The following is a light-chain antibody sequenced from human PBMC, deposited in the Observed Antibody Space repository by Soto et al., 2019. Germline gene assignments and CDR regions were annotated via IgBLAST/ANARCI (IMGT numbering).Light chain of an antibody. CDR2: YDS. Sequence: SSELTQPPSVSVAPGKTATITCGGNNIGSKSVHWYQQKPGQAPVLVISYDSDRPSGIPGRFSGSNSGNTATLAISRAAAGNEAIYDCQVGDGGSDPRVFGGGTQPTVL. J-gene: IGLJ2*01. V-gene: IGLV3-21*04. CDR3: QVGDGGSDPRV. CDR1: NIGSKS.